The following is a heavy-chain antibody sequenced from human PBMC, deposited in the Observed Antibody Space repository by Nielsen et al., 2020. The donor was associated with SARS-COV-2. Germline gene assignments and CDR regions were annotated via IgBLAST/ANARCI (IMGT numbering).Heavy chain of an antibody. J-gene: IGHJ4*02. D-gene: IGHD1-26*01. CDR3: ARGGGSYPYYFDY. Sequence: GGSLRLSCAASGFTFDDYAMHWVRQAPGKGLEWVSGISWNSGSIGYADSVKGRFTISRDNAKNSLYLQMNSLRAEDTAVYYCARGGGSYPYYFDYWGQGTLVTVSS. CDR2: ISWNSGSI. V-gene: IGHV3-9*01. CDR1: GFTFDDYA.